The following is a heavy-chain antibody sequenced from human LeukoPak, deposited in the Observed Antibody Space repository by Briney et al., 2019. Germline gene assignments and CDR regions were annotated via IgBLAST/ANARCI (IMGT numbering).Heavy chain of an antibody. CDR3: ARGVRLVFGVASFDY. V-gene: IGHV4-30-2*01. CDR2: IYHSGST. J-gene: IGHJ4*02. D-gene: IGHD3-3*01. CDR1: GGSISSGGYS. Sequence: PSQTLSLTCAVSGGSISSGGYSWSWIRQPPGKGLEWIGYIYHSGSTYYNPSLKSRVTISVDRSKNQFSLKLSSVTAADTAVYYCARGVRLVFGVASFDYWGQGTLVTVSS.